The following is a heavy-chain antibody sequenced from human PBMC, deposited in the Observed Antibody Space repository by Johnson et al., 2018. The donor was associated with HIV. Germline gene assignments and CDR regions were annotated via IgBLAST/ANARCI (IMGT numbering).Heavy chain of an antibody. V-gene: IGHV3-30*02. CDR2: IRYDGSNK. D-gene: IGHD3-22*01. J-gene: IGHJ3*02. CDR3: ARDRSMIVVVEAFDI. Sequence: QVQLLESGGGVVQPGGSLRLSCAASGFTFSSYGMHWVRQAPGKGLEWVAFIRYDGSNKYYADSVKGRFTISRDNSKNTLYLQMNSLRAEDTAVYYCARDRSMIVVVEAFDIWGQGTMVTVSS. CDR1: GFTFSSYG.